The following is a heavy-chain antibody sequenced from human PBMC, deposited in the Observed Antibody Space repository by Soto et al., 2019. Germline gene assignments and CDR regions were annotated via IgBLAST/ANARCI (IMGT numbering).Heavy chain of an antibody. J-gene: IGHJ4*02. CDR1: GNTFTSYW. Sequence: GESLKISCTTSGNTFTSYWICWVRQMSWKGLEWVGIVNPADSYTTYSPSFEGHVTISADNSVRTAYLQWRSLKASDTAMYYCALKRLGYCTNGTCFSGYFDSWGRGTLVTVSS. V-gene: IGHV5-51*01. CDR2: VNPADSYT. CDR3: ALKRLGYCTNGTCFSGYFDS. D-gene: IGHD2-8*01.